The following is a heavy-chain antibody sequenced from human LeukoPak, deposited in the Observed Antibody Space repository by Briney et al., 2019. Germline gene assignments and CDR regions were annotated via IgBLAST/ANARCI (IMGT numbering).Heavy chain of an antibody. V-gene: IGHV3-64*01. D-gene: IGHD3-3*01. CDR3: ARVSAIFAAVDV. J-gene: IGHJ6*03. CDR1: GFTFSSYA. Sequence: GGSLRLSCAASGFTFSSYAMHWVRQAPGKGLEYVSAISSNGGSTYYANSVKGRFTISRDNSKNTLYLQMGSLRAEDMAVYYFARVSAIFAAVDVWGKGTTVTVSS. CDR2: ISSNGGST.